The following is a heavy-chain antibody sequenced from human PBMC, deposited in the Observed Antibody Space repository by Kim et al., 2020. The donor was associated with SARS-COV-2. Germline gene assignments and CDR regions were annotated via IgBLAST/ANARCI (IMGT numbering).Heavy chain of an antibody. Sequence: GGSLRLSCAASGFTFSSYWMSWVRQAPGKGLEWVANIKQDGSEKYYVYSVKGRFTISRDNAKNSLYLQTNSLRAEDTDVYYCARDSWSADIYYYYGMDVWGQGTTVTVSS. D-gene: IGHD2-8*01. CDR3: ARDSWSADIYYYYGMDV. CDR1: GFTFSSYW. V-gene: IGHV3-7*05. CDR2: IKQDGSEK. J-gene: IGHJ6*02.